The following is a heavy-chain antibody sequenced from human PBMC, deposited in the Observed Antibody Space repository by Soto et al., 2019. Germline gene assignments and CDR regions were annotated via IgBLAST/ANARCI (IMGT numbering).Heavy chain of an antibody. J-gene: IGHJ6*03. CDR2: MNPNSGNT. CDR1: GYTFTSYD. V-gene: IGHV1-8*01. Sequence: QVQLVQSGAEVKKPGASVKVSCKASGYTFTSYDINWVRQATGQGLEWMGWMNPNSGNTGYAQKFQGRVTMNRNTSISTAYMGLSSLRSEDTAVYYCAREDWGSAYYYYYMDVWGKGTTVTVSS. CDR3: AREDWGSAYYYYYMDV. D-gene: IGHD7-27*01.